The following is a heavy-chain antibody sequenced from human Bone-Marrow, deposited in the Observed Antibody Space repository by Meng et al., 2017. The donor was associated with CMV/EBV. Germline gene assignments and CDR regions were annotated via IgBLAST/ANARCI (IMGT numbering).Heavy chain of an antibody. CDR1: GYTFTSYD. V-gene: IGHV1-8*01. J-gene: IGHJ4*02. CDR3: ARAAPGVNGWSTYVEY. CDR2: MNPNSGNT. Sequence: ASVKVSCKASGYTFTSYDINWVRQATGQGLEWMGWMNPNSGNTGYAQKFQGRVTMTRNTSISTAYMELSSLRSEDTAVYYCARAAPGVNGWSTYVEYWGQGTLVTVSS. D-gene: IGHD6-19*01.